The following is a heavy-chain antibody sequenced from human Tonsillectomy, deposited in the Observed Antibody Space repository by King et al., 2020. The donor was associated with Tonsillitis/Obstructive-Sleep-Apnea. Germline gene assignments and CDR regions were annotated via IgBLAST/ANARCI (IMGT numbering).Heavy chain of an antibody. CDR1: GFTFSSYG. D-gene: IGHD3-16*01. Sequence: VQLVESGGGLVQSGGSLRLSCVASGFTFSSYGMNWVRQAPGKGLEWGSDISGSGGDTYYADSVKGRFTISRDNSKNTLWLQMNSLTAEDTAVYYCAKDLRGSRPVPDYCGQGTLVTVSS. V-gene: IGHV3-23*04. J-gene: IGHJ4*02. CDR3: AKDLRGSRPVPDY. CDR2: ISGSGGDT.